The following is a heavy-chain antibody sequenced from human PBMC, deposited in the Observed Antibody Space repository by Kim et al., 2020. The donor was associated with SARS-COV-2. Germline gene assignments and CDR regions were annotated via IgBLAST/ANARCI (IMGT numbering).Heavy chain of an antibody. Sequence: GGSLRLSCSASGFTFSSYAMHWVRQAPGKGLEYVSAISINGGSTYYADSVKGRFTISRDNSKNTLYLQMSSLRAEDTAVYYCVKDDRGYYYYYGMDVWGQGTTVTVSS. J-gene: IGHJ6*02. CDR3: VKDDRGYYYYYGMDV. D-gene: IGHD3-10*01. V-gene: IGHV3-64D*06. CDR1: GFTFSSYA. CDR2: ISINGGST.